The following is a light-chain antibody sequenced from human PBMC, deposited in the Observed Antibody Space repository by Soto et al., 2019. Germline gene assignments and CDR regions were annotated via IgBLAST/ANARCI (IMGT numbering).Light chain of an antibody. CDR2: AAS. J-gene: IGKJ3*01. CDR3: LQKYFYPFT. CDR1: QGIRND. V-gene: IGKV1-6*01. Sequence: AIQMTQYPSSLSASVGDRVTITCGASQGIRNDLDWFQQKPGKAPKLLIYAASNLQSGVPARLRGSGSGTDLTLTISSLKPEDFATYYCLQKYFYPFTFGPGTKVDIK.